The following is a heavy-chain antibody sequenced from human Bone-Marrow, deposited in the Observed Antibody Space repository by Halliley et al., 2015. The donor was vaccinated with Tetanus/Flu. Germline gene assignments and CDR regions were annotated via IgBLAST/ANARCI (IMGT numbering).Heavy chain of an antibody. CDR2: IHYRDSS. Sequence: LGWFGYIHYRDSSNCNPSLKSRVTMSVDTSKNQFSLKLSSVTAAGTAVYFCARDSGFGGFPVVWGQGTAVTVSS. CDR3: ARDSGFGGFPVV. V-gene: IGHV4-59*01. J-gene: IGHJ6*02. D-gene: IGHD3-10*01.